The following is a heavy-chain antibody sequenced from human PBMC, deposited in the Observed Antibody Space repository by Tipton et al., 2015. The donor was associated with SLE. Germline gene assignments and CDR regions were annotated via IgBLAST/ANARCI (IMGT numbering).Heavy chain of an antibody. CDR2: IIPIVDMA. Sequence: QVQLVQSGPEVKKPGTSVKVSCKASGYTFTNYGLSWVRQAPGQGLEWMGRIIPIVDMANYAQKFQGRVTITADKSTSTIYMELSSLRSDDTAVYYCARDLDGSGFPAPFDYWGQGTLVTVSS. J-gene: IGHJ4*02. V-gene: IGHV1-69*09. CDR1: GYTFTNYG. CDR3: ARDLDGSGFPAPFDY. D-gene: IGHD3-22*01.